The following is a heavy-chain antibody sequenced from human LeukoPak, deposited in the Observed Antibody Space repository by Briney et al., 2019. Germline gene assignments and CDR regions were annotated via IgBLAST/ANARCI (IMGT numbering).Heavy chain of an antibody. D-gene: IGHD3-10*01. V-gene: IGHV3-66*01. CDR1: GFTVSSNY. J-gene: IGHJ6*03. CDR3: AKDGGFYGSGSPYYMDV. CDR2: IYSGGST. Sequence: GGSLRLSCAASGFTVSSNYMSWVRQAPGKGLEWVSVIYSGGSTYYADSVKGRFTISRDNSKNTLYLQMNSLRAEDTAVYYCAKDGGFYGSGSPYYMDVWGKGTTVTISS.